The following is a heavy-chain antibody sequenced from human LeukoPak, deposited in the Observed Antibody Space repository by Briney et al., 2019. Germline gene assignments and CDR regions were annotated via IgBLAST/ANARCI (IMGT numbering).Heavy chain of an antibody. V-gene: IGHV6-1*01. CDR3: ARDLIAAAGLNYYYYGMDV. CDR1: GDSVSSNSAA. CDR2: TYYRSKWYN. J-gene: IGHJ6*02. Sequence: SQTLSLTCAISGDSVSSNSAAWNWTRQSPSRGLEWLGRTYYRSKWYNDYAVSVKSRITINPDTSKNQFSLQLNSVTPEDTAVYYCARDLIAAAGLNYYYYGMDVWGQGTTVTVSS. D-gene: IGHD6-13*01.